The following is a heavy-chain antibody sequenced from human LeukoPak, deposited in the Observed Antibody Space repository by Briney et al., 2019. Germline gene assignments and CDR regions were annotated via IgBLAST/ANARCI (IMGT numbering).Heavy chain of an antibody. CDR2: ISPDGSEK. Sequence: GGSLRLSCAASGFTFTTYWMSWVRQAPGKGLEWVAKISPDGSEKYYVDSVRGRFTISRDNAKNSVYLQVNSLRAEDTAVYYCARDRLWFGELFGLDYWGHGALVTVSS. V-gene: IGHV3-7*04. CDR1: GFTFTTYW. J-gene: IGHJ4*01. CDR3: ARDRLWFGELFGLDY. D-gene: IGHD3-10*01.